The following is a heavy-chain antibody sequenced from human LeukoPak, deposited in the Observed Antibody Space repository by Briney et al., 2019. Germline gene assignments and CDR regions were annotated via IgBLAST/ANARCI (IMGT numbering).Heavy chain of an antibody. J-gene: IGHJ4*02. Sequence: SETLSLTCTVSGGSISSYYWSWIRQPPGKGLEWSGYIYYSGSTKYNPSLKSRVTVSVDTSKNQFSLILSSVTAADTAVYYCARADTYYGSGSYFYYFDYWGQGTLVTVSS. CDR1: GGSISSYY. CDR2: IYYSGST. V-gene: IGHV4-59*01. D-gene: IGHD3-10*01. CDR3: ARADTYYGSGSYFYYFDY.